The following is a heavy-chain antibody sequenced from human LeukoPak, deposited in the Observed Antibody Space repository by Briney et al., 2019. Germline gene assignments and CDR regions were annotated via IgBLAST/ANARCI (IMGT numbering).Heavy chain of an antibody. CDR3: ARDYCRTTSCLES. Sequence: GRSLRLSCAASGFTFNSYGMFWVRRAPGKGLEWAAFIRPDGSNKLYGDSVKGRFTISRDNSKNTVYLQMNGLRAEDTAVYYCARDYCRTTSCLESWGQGTLVTVSS. J-gene: IGHJ4*02. CDR1: GFTFNSYG. D-gene: IGHD2-2*01. CDR2: IRPDGSNK. V-gene: IGHV3-33*01.